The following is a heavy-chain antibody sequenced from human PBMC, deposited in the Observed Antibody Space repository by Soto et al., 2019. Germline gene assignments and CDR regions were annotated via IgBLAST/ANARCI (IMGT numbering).Heavy chain of an antibody. CDR1: GFTLSSYA. J-gene: IGHJ6*02. CDR2: ISGSAGST. D-gene: IGHD3-10*01. CDR3: AKGASRSSSLYYYYGMDV. V-gene: IGHV3-23*01. Sequence: GGSLRLSCAASGFTLSSYAMSWVRQAPGKGLEWLSAISGSAGSTYYADSVKGRFTISRDNSKNTLYPQMNSLRVEDTAVYYCAKGASRSSSLYYYYGMDVWGQGTTVTVSS.